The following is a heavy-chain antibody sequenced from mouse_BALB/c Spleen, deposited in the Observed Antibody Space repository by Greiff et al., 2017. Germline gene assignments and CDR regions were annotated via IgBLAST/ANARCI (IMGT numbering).Heavy chain of an antibody. D-gene: IGHD2-14*01. CDR2: ISSGGSYT. J-gene: IGHJ2*01. Sequence: EVQLVESGGGLVKPGGSLKLSCAASGFTFSSYAMSWVRQTPEKRLEWVATISSGGSYTYYPDSVKGRFTISRDNAKNTLYLQMSSLRSEDTAMYYCARGRDRYDGFLYYFDYWGQGTTLTVSS. V-gene: IGHV5-9-3*01. CDR1: GFTFSSYA. CDR3: ARGRDRYDGFLYYFDY.